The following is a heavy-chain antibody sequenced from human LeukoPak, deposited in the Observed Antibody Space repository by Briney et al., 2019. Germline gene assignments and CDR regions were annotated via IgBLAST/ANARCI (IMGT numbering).Heavy chain of an antibody. J-gene: IGHJ4*02. V-gene: IGHV1-18*04. D-gene: IGHD5-12*01. Sequence: ASVTVSFKASGYTFTIYGISWVRQAPGQGLEWMGWISAYNGNTNYAQKLQGRVTMTTDTSTSTAYMELRSLRSDDTAVYYCARVWDIVATITADYWGQGTLVTVSS. CDR1: GYTFTIYG. CDR2: ISAYNGNT. CDR3: ARVWDIVATITADY.